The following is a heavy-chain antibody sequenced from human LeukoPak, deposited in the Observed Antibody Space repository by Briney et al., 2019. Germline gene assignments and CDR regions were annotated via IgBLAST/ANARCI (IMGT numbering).Heavy chain of an antibody. CDR2: IKSKTAGGIT. CDR1: GLNFNNAW. J-gene: IGHJ4*02. CDR3: TTGGSGTGPLDY. D-gene: IGHD6-13*01. V-gene: IGHV3-15*05. Sequence: GGSLRLSCAASGLNFNNAWMSWVRQAPGKGLEWVGRIKSKTAGGITDYAAHVKGRFTISRDDSENTLYLKMNSVKTEDIGVYYCTTGGSGTGPLDYWGQGTLVTVSS.